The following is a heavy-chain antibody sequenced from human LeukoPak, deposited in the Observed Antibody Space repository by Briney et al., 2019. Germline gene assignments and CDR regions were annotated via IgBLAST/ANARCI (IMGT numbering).Heavy chain of an antibody. CDR3: ARHGGSYSYDF. J-gene: IGHJ4*02. D-gene: IGHD1-26*01. Sequence: PSETLSLTCTVSGVSISRYYWSWVRQPPGKGLEWIGYIYYSGSTNSNPSLESRVTISVDTSKNQFSLKLSSVTAADTAVYYCARHGGSYSYDFWGQGTLVTVSS. V-gene: IGHV4-59*08. CDR1: GVSISRYY. CDR2: IYYSGST.